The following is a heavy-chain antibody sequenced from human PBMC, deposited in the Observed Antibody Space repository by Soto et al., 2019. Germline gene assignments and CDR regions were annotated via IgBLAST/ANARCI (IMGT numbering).Heavy chain of an antibody. CDR3: ARVYEQWLYDAFDI. Sequence: GGSLRLSCAASGFTFSSYGMHWVRQAPGKGLEWVAVIWYDGSNKYYADSVKGRFTISRDNSKNTPYLQMNSLRAEDTAVYYCARVYEQWLYDAFDIWGQGTMVTVSS. V-gene: IGHV3-33*01. J-gene: IGHJ3*02. D-gene: IGHD6-19*01. CDR2: IWYDGSNK. CDR1: GFTFSSYG.